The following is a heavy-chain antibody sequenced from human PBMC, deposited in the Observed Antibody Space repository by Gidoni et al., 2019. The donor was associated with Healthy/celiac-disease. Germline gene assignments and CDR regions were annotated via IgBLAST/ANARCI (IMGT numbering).Heavy chain of an antibody. J-gene: IGHJ4*02. CDR1: GGSFSGYY. Sequence: QVQLQQWGAGLLKPSETLSLTCAVYGGSFSGYYWSWIRQPPGKGLEWIGEINHSGSTNYNPSLKSRVTISVDTSKNQFSLKLSSVTAADTAVYYCARREWQWLVRGRVDYWGQGTLVTVSS. V-gene: IGHV4-34*01. D-gene: IGHD6-19*01. CDR3: ARREWQWLVRGRVDY. CDR2: INHSGST.